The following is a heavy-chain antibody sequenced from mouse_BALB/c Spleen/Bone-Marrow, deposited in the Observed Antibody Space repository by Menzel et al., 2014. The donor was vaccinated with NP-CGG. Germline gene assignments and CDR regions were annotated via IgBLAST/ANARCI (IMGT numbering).Heavy chain of an antibody. D-gene: IGHD3-1*01. CDR1: GFAFSSYD. V-gene: IGHV5-12-1*01. CDR2: ISSGGGNT. Sequence: EVKLMESGGGLVKPGGSLKLSCAASGFAFSSYDMSWVRQTPEKGLEWVAYISSGGGNTYYPDAVKGRFTISRDDAKNTLYLQMSSLKSEDTAMYYCARHGSGYDWGQGTTLTVSS. CDR3: ARHGSGYD. J-gene: IGHJ2*01.